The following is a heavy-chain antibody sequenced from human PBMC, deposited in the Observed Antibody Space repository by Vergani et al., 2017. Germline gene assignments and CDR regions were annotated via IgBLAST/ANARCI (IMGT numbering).Heavy chain of an antibody. CDR1: GFTLSDYW. D-gene: IGHD3-10*01. V-gene: IGHV4-34*08. CDR3: AVRPRVNLVGGEIVTKRTFDY. J-gene: IGHJ4*02. Sequence: VRLVESGGGLVQPGGSLRLSCATSGFTLSDYWIDWIRQPPGKGLEWIGEINNDGHTNYNPSLESRVTVSRDTAKNQFSLNLMSVTAADTAMYYCAVRPRVNLVGGEIVTKRTFDYWSQGSLVTVSS. CDR2: INNDGHT.